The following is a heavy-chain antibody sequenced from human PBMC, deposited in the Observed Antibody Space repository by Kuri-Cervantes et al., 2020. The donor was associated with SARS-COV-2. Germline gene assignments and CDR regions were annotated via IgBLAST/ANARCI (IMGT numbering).Heavy chain of an antibody. CDR2: ISSSGSTI. Sequence: GESLKISCAASGFTFSSYEMNWVRQAPGKGLEWVSYISSSGSTIYYADSVKGRFTISRDNAKNSLYLQMNSLRAEDTAVYYCARETRDSSGYYRLSLGYWGQGTLVTVSS. D-gene: IGHD3-22*01. J-gene: IGHJ4*02. CDR3: ARETRDSSGYYRLSLGY. V-gene: IGHV3-48*03. CDR1: GFTFSSYE.